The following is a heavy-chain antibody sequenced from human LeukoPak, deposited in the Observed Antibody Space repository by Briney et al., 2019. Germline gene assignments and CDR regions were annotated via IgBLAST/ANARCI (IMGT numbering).Heavy chain of an antibody. Sequence: PSETLSLTCTVSGGSISSYYWSWIRQPPGKELEWIGYIYYGGSTNYNPSLKSRVTISVDTSKNQFSLKLSSVTAADTAVYYCARVGSSWRYFDYWGQGTLVTVSS. D-gene: IGHD6-13*01. CDR3: ARVGSSWRYFDY. J-gene: IGHJ4*02. CDR2: IYYGGST. CDR1: GGSISSYY. V-gene: IGHV4-59*01.